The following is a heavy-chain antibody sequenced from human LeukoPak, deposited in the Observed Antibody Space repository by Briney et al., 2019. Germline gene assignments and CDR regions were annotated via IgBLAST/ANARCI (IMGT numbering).Heavy chain of an antibody. Sequence: SETLSLTCAVYGGSFSGYYWSWIRQPPGKGLEWIGYIYYSGSTYYNPSLKSRVTISVDTSKNQFSLKLSSVTAADTAVYYCARIMTTVTTAEAFDIWGQGTMVTVSS. V-gene: IGHV4-30-4*08. CDR2: IYYSGST. D-gene: IGHD4-17*01. CDR1: GGSFSGYY. J-gene: IGHJ3*02. CDR3: ARIMTTVTTAEAFDI.